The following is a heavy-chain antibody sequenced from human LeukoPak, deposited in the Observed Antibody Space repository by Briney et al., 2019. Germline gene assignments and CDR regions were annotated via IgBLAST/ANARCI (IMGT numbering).Heavy chain of an antibody. D-gene: IGHD2-2*01. CDR2: IYHSGST. CDR1: GGSISSSSYY. V-gene: IGHV4-39*07. Sequence: PSETLSLTCTVSGGSISSSSYYWGWIRQPPGKGLEWIGSIYHSGSTNYNPSLKSRVTISVDKSKNQFSLKLSSVTAADTAVYYCARPQDCSSTSCYLKVAFDIWGQGTMVTVSS. J-gene: IGHJ3*02. CDR3: ARPQDCSSTSCYLKVAFDI.